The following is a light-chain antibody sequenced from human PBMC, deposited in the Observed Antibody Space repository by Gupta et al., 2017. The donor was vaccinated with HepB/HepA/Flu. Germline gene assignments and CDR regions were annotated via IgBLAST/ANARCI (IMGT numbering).Light chain of an antibody. CDR3: SSYTSSSNL. CDR2: DVS. V-gene: IGLV2-14*01. CDR1: SSDVGDYNY. J-gene: IGLJ1*01. Sequence: QSALTQPASVSGSPGQSITISCTGTSSDVGDYNYISWYQQHPGKAPKLMIFDVSKRPSGVSNRFSGSKSGNTASLTISGLQAEDEADYYCSSYTSSSNLFGTGTKVTVL.